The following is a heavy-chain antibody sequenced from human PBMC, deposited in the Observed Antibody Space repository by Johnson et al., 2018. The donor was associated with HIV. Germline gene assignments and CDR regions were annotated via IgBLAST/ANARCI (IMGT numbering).Heavy chain of an antibody. CDR1: GFTVSSNY. Sequence: QVQLVESGGGLIQPGGSLRLSCAASGFTVSSNYMSWVRQAPGKGLEWVSYISSSGSTIYYADSVKGRFTISRDNAKNSLYLQMNSLRAEDTAVYYCARVLEDIVVVPAAIGAFDIWGQVTMVTVSS. CDR2: ISSSGSTI. J-gene: IGHJ3*02. D-gene: IGHD2-2*01. CDR3: ARVLEDIVVVPAAIGAFDI. V-gene: IGHV3-11*04.